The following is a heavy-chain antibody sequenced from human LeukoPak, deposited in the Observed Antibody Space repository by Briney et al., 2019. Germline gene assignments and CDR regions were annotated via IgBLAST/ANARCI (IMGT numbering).Heavy chain of an antibody. CDR2: IYSGGST. CDR3: ARAEGLRDSSGYYYEYRGFEI. J-gene: IGHJ3*02. Sequence: PGGPLRLSCAASGFTVSSNYMSWVRQAPGKGLEWVSVIYSGGSTYYADSVKGRFTISRDNSKNTLYLQMNSLRAEDTAVYYCARAEGLRDSSGYYYEYRGFEIWGQGTMVTVSS. V-gene: IGHV3-53*01. D-gene: IGHD3-22*01. CDR1: GFTVSSNY.